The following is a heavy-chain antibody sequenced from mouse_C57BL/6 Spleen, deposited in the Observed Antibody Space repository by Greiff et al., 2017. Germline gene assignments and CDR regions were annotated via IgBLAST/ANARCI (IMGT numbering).Heavy chain of an antibody. CDR2: INPYNGGT. D-gene: IGHD1-1*01. CDR1: GYTFTDYY. J-gene: IGHJ2*01. CDR3: ARRYGSQDY. Sequence: VQLQQSGPVLVKPGASVKMSCKASGYTFTDYYMNWVKQSHGKSLEWIGVINPYNGGTSYNQKFKGKATLTVDKSSSTAYMELNSLTSEDSAVYYCARRYGSQDYWGQGTTLTVSS. V-gene: IGHV1-19*01.